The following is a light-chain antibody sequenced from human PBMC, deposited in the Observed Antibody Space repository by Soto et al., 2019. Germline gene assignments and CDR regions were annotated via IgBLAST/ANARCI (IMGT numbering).Light chain of an antibody. Sequence: QSALTQPRSVSGSPGQSVAISCTGTSSDVGGYNYVSWYQQHPGKAPKLIIYDVNKRPSGVPDRFSGSKSGNTASLTISGLRAEDEADYYCSSYTSSSTLVFGTGTKLTVL. CDR1: SSDVGGYNY. J-gene: IGLJ1*01. V-gene: IGLV2-11*01. CDR2: DVN. CDR3: SSYTSSSTLV.